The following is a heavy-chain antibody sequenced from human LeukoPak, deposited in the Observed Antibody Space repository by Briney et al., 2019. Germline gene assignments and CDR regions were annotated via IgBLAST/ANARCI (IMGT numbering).Heavy chain of an antibody. J-gene: IGHJ3*02. CDR1: GYTFTSYG. CDR2: IIPIFGTA. CDR3: ARRGTNYYDSSGYPPFDI. D-gene: IGHD3-22*01. Sequence: ASVKVSCKASGYTFTSYGISWVRQAPGQGLEWMGGIIPIFGTANYAQKFQGRVTITADESTSTAYMELSSLRSEDTAVYYCARRGTNYYDSSGYPPFDIWGQGTMVTVSS. V-gene: IGHV1-69*13.